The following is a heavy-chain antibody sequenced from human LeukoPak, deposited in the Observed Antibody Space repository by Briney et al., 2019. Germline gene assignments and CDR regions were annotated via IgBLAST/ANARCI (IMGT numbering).Heavy chain of an antibody. CDR2: IYYSGST. CDR1: GGSISSSSYY. CDR3: ARQNGNDFSSGRYFDY. D-gene: IGHD3-3*01. J-gene: IGHJ4*02. V-gene: IGHV4-39*01. Sequence: PSETLSLTCTVSGGSISSSSYYWGWIRQPPGKGLEWIGSIYYSGSTYYNPSLKSRVTISVDTSKNQFPLKLSSVTAADTAVYYCARQNGNDFSSGRYFDYWGQGTLVTVSS.